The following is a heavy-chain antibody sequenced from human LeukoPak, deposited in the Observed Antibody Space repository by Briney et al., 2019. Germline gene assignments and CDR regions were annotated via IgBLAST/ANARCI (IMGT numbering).Heavy chain of an antibody. CDR3: ARDADSSGYYFDY. CDR1: GGSISSYY. V-gene: IGHV4-59*01. CDR2: IYYSGST. D-gene: IGHD3-22*01. J-gene: IGHJ4*02. Sequence: SETLSLTCTVSGGSISSYYWSWIRQPPGKGLEWIGYIYYSGSTNYNPSLKSGVTISVDTSKKQFSLKLSSVTAADTAVYYCARDADSSGYYFDYWGQGTLVTVSS.